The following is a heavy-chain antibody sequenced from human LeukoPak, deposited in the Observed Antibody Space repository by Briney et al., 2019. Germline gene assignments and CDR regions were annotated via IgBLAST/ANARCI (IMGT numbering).Heavy chain of an antibody. CDR1: GFTFSSYA. J-gene: IGHJ4*02. CDR2: ISGSGGST. D-gene: IGHD1-26*01. CDR3: AKTMGAIDHDY. Sequence: PGGSLRLSCAASGFTFSSYAMNWVRQAPGKGLEWVSGISGSGGSTYYADSVKGRFTISRDNSKNTLYLQMSSLRAEDTAVYYCAKTMGAIDHDYWGQGTLVTVSS. V-gene: IGHV3-23*01.